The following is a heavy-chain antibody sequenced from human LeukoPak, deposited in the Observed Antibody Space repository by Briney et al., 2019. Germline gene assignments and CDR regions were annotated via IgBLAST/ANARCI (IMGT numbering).Heavy chain of an antibody. CDR2: IYTSGST. J-gene: IGHJ4*02. Sequence: SETLSLTCTVSGASISTYYWCWIRQPAGEGLEWIGHIYTSGSTDYNPSLKSRVTISVDKSKNQLSLKLSSVTAADTAVYYCARGGGYNSYLDYWGQGTLVTVPS. V-gene: IGHV4-4*07. CDR3: ARGGGYNSYLDY. D-gene: IGHD5-24*01. CDR1: GASISTYY.